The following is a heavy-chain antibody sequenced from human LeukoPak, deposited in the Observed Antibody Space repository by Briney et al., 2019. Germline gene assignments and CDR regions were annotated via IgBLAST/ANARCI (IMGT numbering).Heavy chain of an antibody. Sequence: PSESLSLTCAVYGGSFSGYYWSWIRQPPGKGLEWIGAINHSGSTNYHPYLKRRVTIPVKTSNTQPTLKLSSVTVATTAVYYVPRSWGGGIVVVPAWYYFDYWGQGTLVTVSS. J-gene: IGHJ4*02. CDR3: PRSWGGGIVVVPAWYYFDY. D-gene: IGHD2-2*01. CDR1: GGSFSGYY. V-gene: IGHV4-34*01. CDR2: INHSGST.